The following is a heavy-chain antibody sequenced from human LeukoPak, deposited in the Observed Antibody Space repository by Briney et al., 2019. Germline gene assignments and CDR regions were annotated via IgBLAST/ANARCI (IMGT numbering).Heavy chain of an antibody. CDR3: ARGGPYGIYYYYYTDV. Sequence: ASVKVSCKASGGTFSSYAISWVRQAPGQGLEWMGGIIPIFGTANYAQKFQGRVTITTDESTSTAYMELSSLRSEDTAVYYCARGGPYGIYYYYYTDVWGKGTTVTVSS. V-gene: IGHV1-69*05. CDR2: IIPIFGTA. J-gene: IGHJ6*03. CDR1: GGTFSSYA. D-gene: IGHD4-17*01.